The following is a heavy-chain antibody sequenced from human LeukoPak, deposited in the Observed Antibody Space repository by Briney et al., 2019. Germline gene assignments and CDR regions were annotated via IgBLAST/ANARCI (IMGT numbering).Heavy chain of an antibody. V-gene: IGHV1-46*01. CDR1: GGNFSSHA. D-gene: IGHD3-22*01. CDR2: INPSGGST. CDR3: ARDLRAPTDRGFDY. Sequence: ASVNVSCKASGGNFSSHAISWVRQAAGQGLEWMGIINPSGGSTSYAQKFQGRVTMTRDTSTSTVYMELSSLRSEDTAVYYCARDLRAPTDRGFDYWGQGTLVTVSS. J-gene: IGHJ4*02.